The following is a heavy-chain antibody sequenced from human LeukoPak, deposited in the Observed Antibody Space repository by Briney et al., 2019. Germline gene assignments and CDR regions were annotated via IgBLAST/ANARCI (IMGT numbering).Heavy chain of an antibody. Sequence: ASVKVSCKASGYTFTSYYMHWVRQAPGQGLEWMGWINPNSGGTNYAQKFQGRVTMTRDTSISTAYMELSRLRSDDTAVYYCARDPTLFSVXXXPIDYWGQGTLVTVSS. J-gene: IGHJ4*02. CDR1: GYTFTSYY. V-gene: IGHV1-2*02. CDR3: ARDPTLFSVXXXPIDY. CDR2: INPNSGGT. D-gene: IGHD6-19*01.